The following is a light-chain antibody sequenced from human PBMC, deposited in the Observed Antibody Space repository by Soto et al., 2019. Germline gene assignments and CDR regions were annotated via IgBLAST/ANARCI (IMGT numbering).Light chain of an antibody. V-gene: IGKV3-15*01. CDR2: AAF. CDR3: QQYNKWPYT. J-gene: IGKJ2*01. CDR1: QSVNSN. Sequence: EIVMTQSPATLSVSPGERASLSCRASQSVNSNLAWYQQKPGQAPRILIYAAFTRATGVPGRFSGSGSRTEFSLTISSLQSEDFAVYYCQQYNKWPYTFGQGTKVEIK.